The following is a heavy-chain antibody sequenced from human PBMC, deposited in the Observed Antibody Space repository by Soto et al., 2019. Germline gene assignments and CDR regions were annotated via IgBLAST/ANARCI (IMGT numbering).Heavy chain of an antibody. Sequence: QVQLVQSGAEVKQPGSSVKVSCKASGGTFSSYAINWVRQAPGQGLEWMGGIIPIFGTADYAQKFQGRVTITADESTSTAYMELSSLRSEDTAVYYCASRITGSSNYYYGMDVWGQGTTVTVSS. CDR1: GGTFSSYA. CDR3: ASRITGSSNYYYGMDV. V-gene: IGHV1-69*12. J-gene: IGHJ6*02. D-gene: IGHD1-20*01. CDR2: IIPIFGTA.